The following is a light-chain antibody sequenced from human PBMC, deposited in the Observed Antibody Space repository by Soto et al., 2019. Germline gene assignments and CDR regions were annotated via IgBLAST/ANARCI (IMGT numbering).Light chain of an antibody. CDR1: SSDIGAYNF. CDR2: DVN. J-gene: IGLJ2*01. CDR3: TAWTTSTTMI. V-gene: IGLV2-14*03. Sequence: QSVLTQPASVSGSPGQSITSSCTGTSSDIGAYNFVSWYQQHPGKAPKLMLYDVNIRPSGVSNRFSGSKSGNTASLTISGLQAEDEAEYYCTAWTTSTTMIFGGGSKVTVL.